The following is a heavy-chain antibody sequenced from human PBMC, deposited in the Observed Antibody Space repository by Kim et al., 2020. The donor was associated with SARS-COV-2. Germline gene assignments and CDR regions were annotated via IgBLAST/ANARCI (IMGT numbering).Heavy chain of an antibody. CDR3: ARGALAAAGSSTKYYYYGMEV. V-gene: IGHV3-21*01. J-gene: IGHJ6*02. CDR1: GFTFSSYS. D-gene: IGHD6-13*01. CDR2: ISSSSSYI. Sequence: GGSLRLSCAASGFTFSSYSMNWVRQAPGKGLEWVSSISSSSSYIYYADSVKGRVTISRDNAKNSLYLQMNSLRAEDTAVYYCARGALAAAGSSTKYYYYGMEVWGHGTTVTVSS.